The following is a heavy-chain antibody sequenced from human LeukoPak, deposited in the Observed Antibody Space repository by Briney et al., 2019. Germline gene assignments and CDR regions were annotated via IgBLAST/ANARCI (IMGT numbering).Heavy chain of an antibody. CDR2: ISGSGSDGST. D-gene: IGHD2-21*02. V-gene: IGHV3-23*01. Sequence: GGSLRLSCAASGFTFTYYAMNWVRQAPGQGLEWVSAISGSGSDGSTYSADSVKGRFTISRDNSKNTLYLQMNSLRAEDTAVYYCAKNVIGIVVVTAMAFDIWGQGTMVTVSS. CDR1: GFTFTYYA. CDR3: AKNVIGIVVVTAMAFDI. J-gene: IGHJ3*02.